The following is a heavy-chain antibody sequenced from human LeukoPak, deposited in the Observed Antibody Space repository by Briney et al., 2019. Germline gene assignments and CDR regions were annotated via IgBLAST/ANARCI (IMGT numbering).Heavy chain of an antibody. Sequence: GGSLRLSFAASGFPFSSYRMNWVRPAPGKGVEWVSSISSSSSYIYYADSVKGRFTISRDNAKNSLYLQMNSLRAEDTAVYYCARDQTGYFDYWGQGTLVTVSS. CDR1: GFPFSSYR. CDR3: ARDQTGYFDY. D-gene: IGHD7-27*01. V-gene: IGHV3-21*01. CDR2: ISSSSSYI. J-gene: IGHJ4*02.